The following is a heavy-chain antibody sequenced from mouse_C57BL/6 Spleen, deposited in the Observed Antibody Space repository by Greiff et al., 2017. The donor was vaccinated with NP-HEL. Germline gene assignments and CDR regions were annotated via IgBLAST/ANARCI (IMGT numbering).Heavy chain of an antibody. Sequence: VQLQQSGAELARPGASVKLSCKASGYTFTSYGISWVKQRTGQGLEWIGEIYPRSGNTYYNEKFKGKATLTADKSSSTAYMELRSLTSEDAAVYDCARSAHFDYWGQGTTLTVSS. CDR1: GYTFTSYG. CDR3: ARSAHFDY. CDR2: IYPRSGNT. J-gene: IGHJ2*01. V-gene: IGHV1-81*01.